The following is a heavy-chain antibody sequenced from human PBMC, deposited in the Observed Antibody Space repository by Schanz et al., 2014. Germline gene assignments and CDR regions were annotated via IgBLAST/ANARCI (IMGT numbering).Heavy chain of an antibody. D-gene: IGHD3-10*01. CDR3: AKGRFGELSAFDI. V-gene: IGHV3-48*01. Sequence: EVHLVESGGGLVQPGGSLRLSCAASGFTFSSYSMNWVRQAPGKGLEWVSYVSRSTPDIYYADSVKGRFTMSRDNAKNSLYLQMNGLRAEDTAVYYCAKGRFGELSAFDIWGQGTMVTVSS. CDR1: GFTFSSYS. J-gene: IGHJ3*02. CDR2: VSRSTPDI.